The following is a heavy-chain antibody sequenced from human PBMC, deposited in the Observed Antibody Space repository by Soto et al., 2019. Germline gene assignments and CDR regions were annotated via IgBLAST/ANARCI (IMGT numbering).Heavy chain of an antibody. CDR3: ARWGAPRYCSGGSCYSGFSYYYYGMDV. J-gene: IGHJ6*02. CDR1: GYTFTGYY. Sequence: ASVKVSCKASGYTFTGYYMHWVRQAPGQGLEWMGWINPNSGGTNYAQKFQGWVTMTRDTSISTAYMELSRLRSDDTAVYYCARWGAPRYCSGGSCYSGFSYYYYGMDVWGQGTTVTVSS. CDR2: INPNSGGT. V-gene: IGHV1-2*04. D-gene: IGHD2-15*01.